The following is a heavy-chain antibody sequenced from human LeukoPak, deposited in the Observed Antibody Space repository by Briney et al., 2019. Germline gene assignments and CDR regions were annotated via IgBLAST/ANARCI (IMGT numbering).Heavy chain of an antibody. D-gene: IGHD3-22*01. CDR1: GGSITNYY. J-gene: IGHJ3*01. Sequence: PSETLSLTCTVSGGSITNYYWSWIRQPPGKGLEWIGYISYSGSTNYNPSLKSRVTISVDTSKNQFSLKLSSVTAADTAVYYCATDPIGYDDSSASSLWGQGTMVTVSS. V-gene: IGHV4-59*01. CDR2: ISYSGST. CDR3: ATDPIGYDDSSASSL.